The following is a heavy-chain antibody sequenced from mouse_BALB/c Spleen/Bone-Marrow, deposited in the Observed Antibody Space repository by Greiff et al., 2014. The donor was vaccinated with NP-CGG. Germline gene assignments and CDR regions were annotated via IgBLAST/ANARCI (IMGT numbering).Heavy chain of an antibody. D-gene: IGHD4-1*01. Sequence: VQLKDSGPELVKPGASVKITCKASGYTFTDYIMDWVRLSHGKSLEWIGDINVNNGGTIYNQKFKGKATLTVDKSSSTAYMELRSLTSEDTAVYYCVTGTAWFTYWGQGILVTVST. J-gene: IGHJ3*01. CDR2: INVNNGGT. CDR3: VTGTAWFTY. CDR1: GYTFTDYI. V-gene: IGHV1-18*01.